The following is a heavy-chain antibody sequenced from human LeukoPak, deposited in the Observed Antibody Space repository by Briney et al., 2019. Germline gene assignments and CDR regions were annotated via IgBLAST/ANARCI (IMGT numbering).Heavy chain of an antibody. D-gene: IGHD5-12*01. Sequence: ASVKVSCKASGYTFTSYGISWVRQAPGQGLEWMGWIGAYNGNTNYAQKLQGRVTMTTDTSTSTAYMELRSLRSDDTAVYYCARDSSRSYSGYDFNYWGQGTLVTVSS. CDR1: GYTFTSYG. J-gene: IGHJ4*02. CDR3: ARDSSRSYSGYDFNY. CDR2: IGAYNGNT. V-gene: IGHV1-18*01.